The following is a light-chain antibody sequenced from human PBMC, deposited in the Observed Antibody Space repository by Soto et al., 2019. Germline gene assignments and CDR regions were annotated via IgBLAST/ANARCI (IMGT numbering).Light chain of an antibody. J-gene: IGLJ2*01. Sequence: SYELTQPPSVTVSPGQTVSITCSGDNLESHYVSWYQQKAGQSPVLVIYQDSQRPSGIPARFSGSNSGTTATLTVSGTQALDEADYYCQAWYTSAVFGGGTKLTVL. CDR1: NLESHY. V-gene: IGLV3-1*01. CDR2: QDS. CDR3: QAWYTSAV.